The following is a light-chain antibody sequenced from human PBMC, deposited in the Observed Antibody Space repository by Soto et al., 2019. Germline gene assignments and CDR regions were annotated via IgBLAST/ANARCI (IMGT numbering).Light chain of an antibody. V-gene: IGLV2-11*01. CDR2: DVS. CDR1: SSDVGGYNY. CDR3: CSYAGSYTYV. Sequence: QSVLTQPRSGSRSPGQSVTISCTGTSSDVGGYNYVSWYQQHPGKAPKLMIYDVSKRPSGVPDRFSGSKSGNTASLTISGLQAEDEADYYCCSYAGSYTYVFGTGTKVTVL. J-gene: IGLJ1*01.